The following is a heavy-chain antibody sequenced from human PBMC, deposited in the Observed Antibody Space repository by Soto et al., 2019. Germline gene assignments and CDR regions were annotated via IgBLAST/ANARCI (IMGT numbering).Heavy chain of an antibody. CDR3: ARGELESSDAFDI. J-gene: IGHJ3*02. V-gene: IGHV4-30-2*01. CDR2: IYHSGST. D-gene: IGHD1-1*01. Sequence: PSETLSLTCAVSGGSISSGGYSWSWIRQPPGKGLEWIGYIYHSGSTYYNPSLKSRVTISVDTSKNQFSLKLSSVTAADTAVYYCARGELESSDAFDIWGQGTMVT. CDR1: GGSISSGGYS.